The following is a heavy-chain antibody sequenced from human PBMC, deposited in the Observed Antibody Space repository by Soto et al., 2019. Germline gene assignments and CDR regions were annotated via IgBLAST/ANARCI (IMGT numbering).Heavy chain of an antibody. J-gene: IGHJ4*02. CDR1: GVTFSSYA. V-gene: IGHV3-23*01. CDR2: ISGSGGST. Sequence: GGFLRIACPASGVTFSSYAMSWVRQAPGKGLEWVSAISGSGGSTYYADSVKGRFTISRDNSKNTLYLQMNSLRAEDTAVYYCAKDMRYYDSSGYWWGQGTLVTVSS. D-gene: IGHD3-22*01. CDR3: AKDMRYYDSSGYW.